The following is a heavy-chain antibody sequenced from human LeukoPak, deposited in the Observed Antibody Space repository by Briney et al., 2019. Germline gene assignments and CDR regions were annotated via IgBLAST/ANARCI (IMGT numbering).Heavy chain of an antibody. J-gene: IGHJ4*02. Sequence: GGSLRLSCAASGFTFSGSAMHWVRQASGKGLEWVGRIRSKANSYATAYAASVKGRFTISRDDSKNTAYLQINSLKTEDTAVYYCTRHTVVTGPFDYWGQGTLVTVSS. CDR2: IRSKANSYAT. CDR1: GFTFSGSA. D-gene: IGHD2-21*02. CDR3: TRHTVVTGPFDY. V-gene: IGHV3-73*01.